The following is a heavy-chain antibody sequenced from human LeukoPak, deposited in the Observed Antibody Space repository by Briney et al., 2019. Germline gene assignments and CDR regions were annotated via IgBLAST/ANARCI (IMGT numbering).Heavy chain of an antibody. D-gene: IGHD2-2*01. CDR2: ISSSSSTI. CDR3: AKVIYCSSTSCYEVDY. CDR1: GFTFSSYA. Sequence: GSLRLSCAASGFTFSSYAMNWVRQAPGKGLEWISYISSSSSTIYYADSVKGRFTISRDNAKNSLYLQMNSLRDEDTAVYYCAKVIYCSSTSCYEVDYWGQGTLVTVSS. J-gene: IGHJ4*02. V-gene: IGHV3-48*02.